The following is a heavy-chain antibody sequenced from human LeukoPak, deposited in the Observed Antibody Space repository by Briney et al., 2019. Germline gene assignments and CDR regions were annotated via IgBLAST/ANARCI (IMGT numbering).Heavy chain of an antibody. CDR2: INYSGST. D-gene: IGHD2/OR15-2a*01. CDR3: ARPLGATFAFDI. V-gene: IGHV4-59*08. Sequence: SETLSLTCTVSGGSISSYYWSWIRQPPGKGLEWIGYINYSGSTNYNPSIKNRVTISVDTSKNQFSLKLSSVTAADTAVYYCARPLGATFAFDIWGQGTMVTVSS. CDR1: GGSISSYY. J-gene: IGHJ3*02.